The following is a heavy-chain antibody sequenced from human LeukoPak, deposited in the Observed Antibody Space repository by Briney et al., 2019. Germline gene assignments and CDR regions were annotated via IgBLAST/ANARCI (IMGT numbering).Heavy chain of an antibody. CDR1: GYTFTGYY. D-gene: IGHD1-26*01. Sequence: ASVKVSCKASGYTFTGYYMHWVRQAPGQGLEWMGWINPNSGGTNYAQKFQGRVTMTRDTPISTAYMDLSRLRSDDTAVYYCASYSGSYSSDFDYWGQGTLVTVSS. CDR2: INPNSGGT. J-gene: IGHJ4*02. CDR3: ASYSGSYSSDFDY. V-gene: IGHV1-2*02.